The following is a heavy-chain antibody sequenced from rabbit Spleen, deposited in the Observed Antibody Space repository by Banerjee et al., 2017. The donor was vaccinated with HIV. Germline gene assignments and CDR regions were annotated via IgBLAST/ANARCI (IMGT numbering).Heavy chain of an antibody. V-gene: IGHV1S40*01. J-gene: IGHJ6*01. Sequence: QSLEESGGGLVQPEGSLTLTCKASGFSFSSSDYICWVRQAPGKGLEWISCIAGSSTGFTYSASWAKGRFTFSKTSSTTVTLQMTSLTAADTATYFCARDSGDWCFDVWGQGTLVTVS. CDR1: GFSFSSSDY. D-gene: IGHD1-1*01. CDR2: IAGSSTGFT. CDR3: ARDSGDWCFDV.